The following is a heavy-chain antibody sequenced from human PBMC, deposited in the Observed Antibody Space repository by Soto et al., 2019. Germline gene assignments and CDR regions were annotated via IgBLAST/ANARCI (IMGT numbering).Heavy chain of an antibody. D-gene: IGHD1-26*01. CDR3: ARPSFVRSGDRGGRTYDFDY. J-gene: IGHJ4*02. CDR2: IIPIFRTT. V-gene: IGHV1-69*01. Sequence: QVQLVQSGAEVKKPGSSVKVSCKASGGTFSRHAISWVRQAPGQGLEWMGGIIPIFRTTNYAQRFQGRVTITADESTATAYMELSSLRSAAAAVYFCARPSFVRSGDRGGRTYDFDYWGQGTLVTVSS. CDR1: GGTFSRHA.